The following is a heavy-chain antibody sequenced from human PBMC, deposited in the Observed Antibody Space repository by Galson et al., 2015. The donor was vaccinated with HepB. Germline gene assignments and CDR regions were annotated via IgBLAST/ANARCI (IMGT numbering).Heavy chain of an antibody. J-gene: IGHJ4*02. V-gene: IGHV2-5*01. D-gene: IGHD4/OR15-4a*01. CDR3: AHRLQGAANGWAEGCYDY. CDR1: GFSLTTTGVG. Sequence: PALVKPTQTLALTCTFSGFSLTTTGVGVGWIRQPPGGALEWLAVVYWNDDKRYSPSLKSRLTITKDTSDNQVVLILTNMDPVDTATYYCAHRLQGAANGWAEGCYDYWGRGTLVTVSS. CDR2: VYWNDDK.